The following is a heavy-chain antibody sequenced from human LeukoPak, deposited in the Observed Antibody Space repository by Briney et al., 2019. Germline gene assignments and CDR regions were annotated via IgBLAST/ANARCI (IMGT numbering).Heavy chain of an antibody. V-gene: IGHV1-69*13. CDR1: GGTFSSYA. D-gene: IGHD4-17*01. CDR3: AKHDYGDYAFDY. CDR2: IIPIFGTA. J-gene: IGHJ4*02. Sequence: SVKVSCKASGGTFSSYAISWVRQAPGQGPEWMGGIIPIFGTANYAQKFQGRVTITADESTSTAYMELSSLRSEDTAVYYCAKHDYGDYAFDYWGQGTLVTVSS.